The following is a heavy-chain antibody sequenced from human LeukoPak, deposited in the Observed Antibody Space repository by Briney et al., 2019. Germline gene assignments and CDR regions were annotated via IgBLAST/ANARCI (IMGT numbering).Heavy chain of an antibody. CDR1: GFTFSSYG. J-gene: IGHJ4*02. Sequence: PGGSLRLSCAASGFTFSSYGMHWVRQAPGKGLEWVAVISYDGSNKYYADSVKGRFTISRDNSKNTLYLQMNSLRAEDTAMYYCAKAAGLKGSYFDYWGQGTLATVSS. D-gene: IGHD3-10*01. V-gene: IGHV3-30*18. CDR2: ISYDGSNK. CDR3: AKAAGLKGSYFDY.